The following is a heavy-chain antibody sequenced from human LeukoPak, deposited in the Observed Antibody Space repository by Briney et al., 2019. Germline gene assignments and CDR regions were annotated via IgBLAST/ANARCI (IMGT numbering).Heavy chain of an antibody. CDR2: ISSSGSNT. D-gene: IGHD1-7*01. V-gene: IGHV3-23*01. CDR1: GFTFSSYW. J-gene: IGHJ4*02. Sequence: GGSLRLSCAASGFTFSSYWMHWVRQAPGKGLEWVSAISSSGSNTYYADSVKGRFTISRDNSKNTLYLQMRSLRAEDTAVYYCAKDLSNWNYRGGDSWGQGTLVTVSS. CDR3: AKDLSNWNYRGGDS.